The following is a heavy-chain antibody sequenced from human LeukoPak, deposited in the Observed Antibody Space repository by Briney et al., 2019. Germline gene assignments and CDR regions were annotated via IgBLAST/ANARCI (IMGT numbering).Heavy chain of an antibody. J-gene: IGHJ6*03. V-gene: IGHV3-30*02. CDR3: AKDPSSSWFYYYYYYVDV. Sequence: GGSLRLSCAASGFTFSSYSMNWVRQAPGKGLEWVAFIRYDGSNKYYADSVKGRFTISRDNSKNTLYLQMNSLRAEDTAVYYCAKDPSSSWFYYYYYYVDVWGKGTTVTISS. CDR1: GFTFSSYS. CDR2: IRYDGSNK. D-gene: IGHD6-13*01.